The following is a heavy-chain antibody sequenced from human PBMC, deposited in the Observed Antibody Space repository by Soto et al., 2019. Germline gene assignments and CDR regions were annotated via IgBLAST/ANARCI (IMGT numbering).Heavy chain of an antibody. CDR3: ARDTPERWFDP. V-gene: IGHV4-59*01. CDR2: VSYRAST. CDR1: GGSMSNYS. J-gene: IGHJ5*02. Sequence: QVQLQESGPGLVKPSETLSLTGTVSGGSMSNYSWSWIRQPRGKGLEWIGYVSYRASTNYNPSLTSRVTISVDTSKNQFPLRLSSVTAADTAVYYCARDTPERWFDPCGQGTLVTVSS.